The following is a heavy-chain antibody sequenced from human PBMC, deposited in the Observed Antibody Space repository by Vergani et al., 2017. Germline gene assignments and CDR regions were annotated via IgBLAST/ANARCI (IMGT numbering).Heavy chain of an antibody. D-gene: IGHD6-6*01. J-gene: IGHJ4*02. CDR3: AKEGSSSSRDFDY. CDR1: GFTFSSYG. Sequence: VQLVESGGGVVQPGRSLRLSCAASGFTFSSYGMPWVRQAPGKGLEWVAIISYDGSNKYYADSVKGRFTISRDNSKNTLYLQMTSLRTEDTAVYYCAKEGSSSSRDFDYWGQGTLVTVSS. CDR2: ISYDGSNK. V-gene: IGHV3-30*18.